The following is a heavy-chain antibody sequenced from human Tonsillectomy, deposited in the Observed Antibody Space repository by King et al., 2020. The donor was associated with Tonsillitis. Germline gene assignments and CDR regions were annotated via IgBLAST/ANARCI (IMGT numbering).Heavy chain of an antibody. CDR2: ISSSSSPI. CDR3: ASGYTYYAY. J-gene: IGHJ4*02. Sequence: VQLVESGGGLVQPGGSLRLSCAASGFTFSTYSMNWVRQAPGKGLEWISYISSSSSPIFYADSVKGRFTISRDNAKNSLYLQMNSLRAEDTALYYCASGYTYYAYWGQGTLVTVSS. V-gene: IGHV3-48*01. D-gene: IGHD5-18*01. CDR1: GFTFSTYS.